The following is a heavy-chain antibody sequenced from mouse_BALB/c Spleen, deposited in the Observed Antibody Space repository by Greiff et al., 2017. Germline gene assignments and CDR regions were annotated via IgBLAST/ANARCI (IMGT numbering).Heavy chain of an antibody. CDR1: GFSLTSYG. CDR3: ALSGREDAMDY. J-gene: IGHJ4*01. V-gene: IGHV2-9*02. Sequence: VQLKESGPGLVAPSQSLSITCTVSGFSLTSYGVHWVRQPPGKGLEWLGVIWAGGSTNYNSALMSRLSISKDNSKSQVFLKMNSLQTDDTAMYYCALSGREDAMDYWGQGTSVTVSS. D-gene: IGHD3-1*01. CDR2: IWAGGST.